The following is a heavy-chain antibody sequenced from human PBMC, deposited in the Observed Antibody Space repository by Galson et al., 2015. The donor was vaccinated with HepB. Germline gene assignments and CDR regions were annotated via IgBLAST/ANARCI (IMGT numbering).Heavy chain of an antibody. CDR1: GFTFSSYS. J-gene: IGHJ4*02. CDR2: ISSSSSYI. V-gene: IGHV3-21*03. Sequence: SLRLSCAASGFTFSSYSMNWVRQAPGKGLEWVSSISSSSSYIYYADSVKGRFTISRDDSKNTLYLQMNSLKTEDTAVYYCTTDSSPYYYDSSANGGFDYWGQGTLVTVSS. D-gene: IGHD3-22*01. CDR3: TTDSSPYYYDSSANGGFDY.